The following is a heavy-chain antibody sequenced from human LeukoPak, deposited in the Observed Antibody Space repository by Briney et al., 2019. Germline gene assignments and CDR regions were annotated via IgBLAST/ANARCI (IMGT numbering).Heavy chain of an antibody. J-gene: IGHJ4*02. CDR2: IYYSGST. CDR1: GGSIRGYY. Sequence: SETLSLTCTVSGGSIRGYYWSWIRQPPGKGLEWIGYIYYSGSTSYNPSLKSRVTISVDTSKNQFSLKLNSVTAADTAVYYCARHYDSSGYWYYFDYWGQGTLVTVSS. V-gene: IGHV4-59*08. D-gene: IGHD3-22*01. CDR3: ARHYDSSGYWYYFDY.